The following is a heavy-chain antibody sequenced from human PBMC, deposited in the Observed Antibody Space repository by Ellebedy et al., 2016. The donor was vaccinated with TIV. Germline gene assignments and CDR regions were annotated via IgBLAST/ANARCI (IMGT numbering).Heavy chain of an antibody. Sequence: AASVKVSCKASGYTFTSYYMHWVRQAPGQGLEWMGIINPSGGSTSYAQKFQGRVTMTKDTSTSTVYMELSSLRSEDTAVYYCARAGCSGGSCYTLRPYYYYGMDVWGQGTTVTVSS. CDR3: ARAGCSGGSCYTLRPYYYYGMDV. V-gene: IGHV1-46*01. CDR1: GYTFTSYY. J-gene: IGHJ6*02. CDR2: INPSGGST. D-gene: IGHD2-15*01.